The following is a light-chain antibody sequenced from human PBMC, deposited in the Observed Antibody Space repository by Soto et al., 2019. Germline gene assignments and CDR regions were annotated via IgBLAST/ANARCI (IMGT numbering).Light chain of an antibody. CDR1: QSISSY. J-gene: IGKJ4*01. V-gene: IGKV1-39*01. Sequence: DIQMTQSPSSLSASVGDRVTITCRASQSISSYLNWYQQKPGKAPKLLIYAASSLQSGVPSRFSGSGSGTDFTLTISSLQPEDFATYYCQKSYSTTRTFGGGTKVEIK. CDR2: AAS. CDR3: QKSYSTTRT.